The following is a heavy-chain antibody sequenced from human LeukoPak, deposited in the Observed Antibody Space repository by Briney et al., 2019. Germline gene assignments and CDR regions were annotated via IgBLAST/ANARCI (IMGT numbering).Heavy chain of an antibody. D-gene: IGHD3-16*01. V-gene: IGHV1-18*01. CDR1: GYTFTSYG. CDR2: ISAYNGNT. Sequence: GASVKVSCRASGYTFTSYGISWVRQAPGQGLEWMGWISAYNGNTNYAQKLQGRVTMTTDTSTSTAYMELRSLRSDDTAVYYCARGNSLGVKGGEDFDYWGQGTLVTVSS. J-gene: IGHJ4*02. CDR3: ARGNSLGVKGGEDFDY.